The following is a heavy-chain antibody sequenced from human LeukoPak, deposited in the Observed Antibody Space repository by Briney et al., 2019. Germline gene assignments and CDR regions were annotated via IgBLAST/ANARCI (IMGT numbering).Heavy chain of an antibody. D-gene: IGHD2-2*01. CDR1: GFTFSNYG. J-gene: IGHJ4*02. CDR3: TGERSTSCYY. Sequence: GGSLRLSCAASGFTFSNYGMHWVRQAPGKGLEWVALIWYDGSNKYYADSVKGRFTISRDDSKNTLYLQMNSLRAEDTAVYYCTGERSTSCYYWGQGTLVTVSS. V-gene: IGHV3-33*01. CDR2: IWYDGSNK.